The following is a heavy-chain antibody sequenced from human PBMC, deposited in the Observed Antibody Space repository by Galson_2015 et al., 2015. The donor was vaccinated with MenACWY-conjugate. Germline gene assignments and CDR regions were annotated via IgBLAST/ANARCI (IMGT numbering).Heavy chain of an antibody. Sequence: SVKVSCKAAGLIFSNTGFNWVRQAPEEGLEWMGWISASNGNARYAQKFQGRVTLTTDRSTSTAYLELRNLTSDDTALYYCAREMGYFHHWGQGTLVTVSS. D-gene: IGHD3-9*01. J-gene: IGHJ1*01. CDR3: AREMGYFHH. CDR1: GLIFSNTG. V-gene: IGHV1-18*04. CDR2: ISASNGNA.